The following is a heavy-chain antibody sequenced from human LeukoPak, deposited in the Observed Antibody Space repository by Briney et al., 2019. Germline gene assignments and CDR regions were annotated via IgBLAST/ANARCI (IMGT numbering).Heavy chain of an antibody. CDR3: ARDGSLPDF. D-gene: IGHD3-3*01. CDR1: EFTFSRHW. J-gene: IGHJ4*02. Sequence: GGSLRLYCAASEFTFSRHWMHWVRQAPGKGLVWVSYINSDGSSTSYADYVKGRFTISRDNAKNMLYLQMNSLRAEDTAVYYYARDGSLPDFWGQGTLVTVSS. V-gene: IGHV3-74*01. CDR2: INSDGSST.